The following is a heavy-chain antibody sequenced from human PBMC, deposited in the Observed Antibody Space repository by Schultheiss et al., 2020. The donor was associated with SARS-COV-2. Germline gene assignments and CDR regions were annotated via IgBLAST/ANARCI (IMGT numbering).Heavy chain of an antibody. CDR2: IYYSGST. Sequence: SETLSLTCTVSGGSVSSGSYYWSWIRQPPGKGLEWIGYIYYSGSTNYNPSLKSRVTISVDTSKNQFSLKVSSVTAADTAVYYCARGIAAAGTKEFDYWGQGTLVTVSS. CDR3: ARGIAAAGTKEFDY. D-gene: IGHD6-13*01. V-gene: IGHV4-61*01. J-gene: IGHJ4*02. CDR1: GGSVSSGSYY.